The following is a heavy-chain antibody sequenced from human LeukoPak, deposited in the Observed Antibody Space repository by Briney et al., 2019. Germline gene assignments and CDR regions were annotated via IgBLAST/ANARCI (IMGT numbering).Heavy chain of an antibody. J-gene: IGHJ3*02. V-gene: IGHV4-4*07. CDR2: VHHSGTT. D-gene: IGHD6-19*01. CDR1: LGSLNTYF. Sequence: SETLSLTRTVSLGSLNTYFWSWVGQPAGKEVEGIGDVHHSGTTYYNPSLKSRVTMSVDTSNNQLSLMLGSLTAADTAVYYCAGGGQWLDFDIWGQGTMVTV. CDR3: AGGGQWLDFDI.